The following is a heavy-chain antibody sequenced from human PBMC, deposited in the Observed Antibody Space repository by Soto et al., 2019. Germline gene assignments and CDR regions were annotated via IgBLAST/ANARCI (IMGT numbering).Heavy chain of an antibody. J-gene: IGHJ4*02. CDR2: TYDSMTT. Sequence: QVQLQQSGPGLVKPSQTLSLTCTVSGGSISSVDYYWSWIRQHPGQGLEWIGYTYDSMTTYYNPSLKGRVTISIHRSKDQFSLKLTSVTPADTAVYYFARVLTGDLYFDYWGQGTLVTVSS. V-gene: IGHV4-31*03. CDR1: GGSISSVDYY. D-gene: IGHD7-27*01. CDR3: ARVLTGDLYFDY.